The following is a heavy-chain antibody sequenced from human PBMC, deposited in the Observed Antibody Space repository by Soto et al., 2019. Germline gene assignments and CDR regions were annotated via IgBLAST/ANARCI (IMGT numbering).Heavy chain of an antibody. D-gene: IGHD3-22*01. V-gene: IGHV2-5*02. CDR1: GFSLSTSGVG. J-gene: IGHJ4*02. CDR3: AHRPHPYYYDSSGYRY. CDR2: IYWDDDK. Sequence: QITLKESGPTLVKPTQTLTLTCTFSGFSLSTSGVGVGWIRQPPGKALEWLALIYWDDDKRYSPSLKSRLTITKDTYKNPVVLTITNMDPVDTATYYCAHRPHPYYYDSSGYRYWGQGTLVTVSS.